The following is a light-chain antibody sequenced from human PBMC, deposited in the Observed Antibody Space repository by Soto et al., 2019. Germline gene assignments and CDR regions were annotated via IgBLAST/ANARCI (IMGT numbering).Light chain of an antibody. V-gene: IGLV2-14*01. Sequence: QSALTQPASVSGSPGQSITISCTGTSSDVGGYNYVSWYQQHPGKAPKLMIYDVSNRPSGVYNRFSGSKSDNTASLTISGLQAEDEADYYCSSYTSSSTPHVLFGGGTKLTVL. CDR3: SSYTSSSTPHVL. J-gene: IGLJ2*01. CDR2: DVS. CDR1: SSDVGGYNY.